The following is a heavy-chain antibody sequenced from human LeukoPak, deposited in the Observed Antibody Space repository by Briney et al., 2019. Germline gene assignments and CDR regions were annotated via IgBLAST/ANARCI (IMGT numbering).Heavy chain of an antibody. J-gene: IGHJ4*02. V-gene: IGHV1-2*02. CDR1: GYTFTGYY. Sequence: ASVKVSCKASGYTFTGYYMHWVRQAPGQGLEWMGWINPNRGGTNYAQKFQGRVTMTRDTSISTAYMELSRLRSDDTAVYYCARPLRRGGYDYWGQGTLVTVSS. CDR2: INPNRGGT. D-gene: IGHD2-15*01. CDR3: ARPLRRGGYDY.